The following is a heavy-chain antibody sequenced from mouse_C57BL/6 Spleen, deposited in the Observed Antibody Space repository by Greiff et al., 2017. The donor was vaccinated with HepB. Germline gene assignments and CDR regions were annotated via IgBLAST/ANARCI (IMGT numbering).Heavy chain of an antibody. V-gene: IGHV1-59*01. J-gene: IGHJ3*01. CDR1: GYTFTSYW. CDR3: ARPYGSSHWFAY. D-gene: IGHD1-1*01. CDR2: IDPSDSYT. Sequence: QVQLQQPGAELVRPGTSVKLSCKASGYTFTSYWMHWVKQRPGQGLEWIGVIDPSDSYTNYNQKFKGKATLTVDTSSSTAYMQLSSLTSEDSAVYYCARPYGSSHWFAYWGQGTLVTVSA.